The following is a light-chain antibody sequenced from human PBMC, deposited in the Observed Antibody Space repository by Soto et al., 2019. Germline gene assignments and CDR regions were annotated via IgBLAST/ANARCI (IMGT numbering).Light chain of an antibody. CDR2: SND. V-gene: IGLV1-44*01. J-gene: IGLJ3*02. Sequence: QSALTQPPSASGTPGQRVTISCSGSGSNVGSNTVNWYQQFPGTAPKLLIYSNDQRPSGVPDRFSGSKSGTSASLAISGLHSEDEADYYCATWDDSLNGWVFGGGTKLTVL. CDR3: ATWDDSLNGWV. CDR1: GSNVGSNT.